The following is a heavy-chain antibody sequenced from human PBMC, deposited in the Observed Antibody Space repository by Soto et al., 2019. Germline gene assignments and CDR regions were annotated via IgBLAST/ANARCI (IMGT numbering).Heavy chain of an antibody. D-gene: IGHD3-9*01. CDR3: AKLAPYEGLTGYNDY. V-gene: IGHV3-23*01. Sequence: EVQLLESGGGVVQPGGSLRLSCATSGFTFSSHAMSWVRQAPGKGLEWVSAINGNGGSTYSADSVKGRFTISRDNSKNSLHRQMNGLRAEDTAVYYCAKLAPYEGLTGYNDYWGQGTLVTVAS. J-gene: IGHJ4*02. CDR2: INGNGGST. CDR1: GFTFSSHA.